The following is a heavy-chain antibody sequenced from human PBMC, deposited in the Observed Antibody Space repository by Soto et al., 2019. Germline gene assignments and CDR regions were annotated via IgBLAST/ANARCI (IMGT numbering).Heavy chain of an antibody. J-gene: IGHJ5*02. Sequence: SETLSLTCTVSGGSISSSSYYWGWIRQPPGKGLEWIGSIYYSGSTYYNPSLKSRVTISVDTSKTQFSLKLSSVTAADTAVYYCARHEAVVAATGWFDPWGQGTLVTVSS. D-gene: IGHD2-15*01. CDR1: GGSISSSSYY. CDR3: ARHEAVVAATGWFDP. CDR2: IYYSGST. V-gene: IGHV4-39*01.